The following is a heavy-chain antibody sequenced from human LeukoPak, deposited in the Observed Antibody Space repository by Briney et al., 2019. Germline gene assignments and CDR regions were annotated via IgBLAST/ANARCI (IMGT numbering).Heavy chain of an antibody. CDR3: ARGGGLDV. CDR1: GFTFSSYS. D-gene: IGHD3-16*01. J-gene: IGHJ6*02. V-gene: IGHV3-21*01. CDR2: ISSSSSYI. Sequence: GALRLSCAASGFTFSSYSMNWVRQAPGKGLEWVSSISSSSSYINYADSVKGRFTISRDNAKNSLYLQMNSLRAEDTAVYFCARGGGLDVWGQGATVTVSS.